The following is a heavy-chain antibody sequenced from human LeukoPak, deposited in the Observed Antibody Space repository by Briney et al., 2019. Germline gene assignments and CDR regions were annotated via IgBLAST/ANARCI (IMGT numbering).Heavy chain of an antibody. Sequence: SETLSLTCTVSGGSVSSGSYYWSWIRQPPGKGLEWIGYIYYSGSTNYNPSLKSRVTISVDTSKNQFSLKLSSVTAADTAVYYCARGEGSDDAFDIWGQGTTVTVSS. CDR3: ARGEGSDDAFDI. CDR1: GGSVSSGSYY. V-gene: IGHV4-61*01. D-gene: IGHD1-26*01. J-gene: IGHJ3*02. CDR2: IYYSGST.